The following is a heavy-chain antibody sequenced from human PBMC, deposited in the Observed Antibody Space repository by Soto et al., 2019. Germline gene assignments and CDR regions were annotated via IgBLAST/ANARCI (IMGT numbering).Heavy chain of an antibody. CDR1: GDSVSNGDYS. CDR2: IYYIGGP. CDR3: ARDPYQDYGDSYSYHALDA. D-gene: IGHD4-17*01. J-gene: IGHJ6*02. V-gene: IGHV4-30-4*01. Sequence: RSLTCSVSGDSVSNGDYSWSWIRQPPGKGLEWIGYIYYIGGPYYNPSLQSRVTISMDTSKNQVSLILTSVTAADTAVYFCARDPYQDYGDSYSYHALDAPGPGLTVTVSS.